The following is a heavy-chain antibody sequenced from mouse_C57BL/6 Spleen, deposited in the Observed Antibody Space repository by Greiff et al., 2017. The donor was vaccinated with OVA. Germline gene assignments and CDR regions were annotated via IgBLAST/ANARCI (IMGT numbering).Heavy chain of an antibody. D-gene: IGHD4-1*02. CDR2: ISSGSSTI. Sequence: EVKLVESGGGLVKPGGSLKLSCAASGFTFSDYGMHWVRQAPEKGLEWVAYISSGSSTIYYADTVKGRFTISRDNAKNTLFLQMTSLRSEDTAMYYCARQLGSYWYFDVWGTGTTVTVSS. V-gene: IGHV5-17*01. J-gene: IGHJ1*03. CDR3: ARQLGSYWYFDV. CDR1: GFTFSDYG.